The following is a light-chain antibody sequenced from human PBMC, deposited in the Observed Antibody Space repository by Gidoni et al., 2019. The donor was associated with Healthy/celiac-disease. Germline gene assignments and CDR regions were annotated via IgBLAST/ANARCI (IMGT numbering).Light chain of an antibody. CDR1: ALPKQY. CDR2: KDS. V-gene: IGLV3-25*03. CDR3: QSADSSGRWV. J-gene: IGLJ3*02. Sequence: SYELTQPPSVSVSPGQTARITCSGDALPKQYAYWYQQKPGQAPVLVIYKDSERPSGIPERFSGSSSGTTVTLTSSGVQAEDEADYYCQSADSSGRWVFGGGTKLTVL.